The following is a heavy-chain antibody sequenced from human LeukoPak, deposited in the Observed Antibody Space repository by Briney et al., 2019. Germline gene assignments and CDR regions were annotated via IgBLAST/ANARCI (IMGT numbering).Heavy chain of an antibody. V-gene: IGHV1-18*01. CDR1: GYTFTSYG. CDR3: ARDRSAVAGRPPPHY. Sequence: ASVKVSCKASGYTFTSYGISWLRQAPGQGLEWMGWISAYNGNTNYAQKLQGRVTMTTDTSTSTAYMELRSLRSDDTAVYYCARDRSAVAGRPPPHYWGQGTLVTVSS. D-gene: IGHD6-19*01. CDR2: ISAYNGNT. J-gene: IGHJ4*02.